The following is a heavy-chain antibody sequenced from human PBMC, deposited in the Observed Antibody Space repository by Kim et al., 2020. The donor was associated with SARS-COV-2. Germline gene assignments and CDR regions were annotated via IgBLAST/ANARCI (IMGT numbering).Heavy chain of an antibody. CDR1: GGSISSSSYY. CDR3: ARKTTNYGSGSSQSGIYFDY. D-gene: IGHD3-10*01. Sequence: SETLSLTCTVSGGSISSSSYYWGWIRQPPGKGLEWIGSIYYSGSTYYNPSLKSRVTISVDTSKNQFSLKLSSVTAADTAVYYCARKTTNYGSGSSQSGIYFDYWGQGTLVTVSS. J-gene: IGHJ4*02. CDR2: IYYSGST. V-gene: IGHV4-39*01.